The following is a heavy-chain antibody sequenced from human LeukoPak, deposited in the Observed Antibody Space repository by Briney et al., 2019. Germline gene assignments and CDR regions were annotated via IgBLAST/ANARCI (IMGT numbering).Heavy chain of an antibody. CDR3: ARDAEFYYYDSSGYRPRGVYFDY. V-gene: IGHV4-61*02. J-gene: IGHJ4*02. CDR2: IYTSGST. Sequence: SETLSLTCTVSGGSISSGSDYWSWIRQPAGKGLEWIGRIYTSGSTNYNPSLKSRVTISVDKSKNQFSLKLSSVTAADTAVYYCARDAEFYYYDSSGYRPRGVYFDYWGQGTLVTVSS. D-gene: IGHD3-22*01. CDR1: GGSISSGSDY.